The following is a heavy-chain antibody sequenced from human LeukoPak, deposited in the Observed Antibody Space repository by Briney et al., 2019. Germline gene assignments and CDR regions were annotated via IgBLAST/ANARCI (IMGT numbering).Heavy chain of an antibody. Sequence: ASVKVSCKASGYTFTSYDIHWVRQATGQGLEWMGWMNPNSGNTGYAQKFQGRVTMTRNTSISTAYMELSSLRSEDTAVYYCARDYYYGSGSYYGYWGQGTLVTVSS. CDR3: ARDYYYGSGSYYGY. CDR1: GYTFTSYD. CDR2: MNPNSGNT. J-gene: IGHJ4*02. V-gene: IGHV1-8*01. D-gene: IGHD3-10*01.